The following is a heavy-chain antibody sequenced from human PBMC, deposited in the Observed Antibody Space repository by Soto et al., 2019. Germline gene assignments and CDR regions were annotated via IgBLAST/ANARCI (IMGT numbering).Heavy chain of an antibody. CDR1: GGSISSYY. D-gene: IGHD3-10*01. J-gene: IGHJ4*02. Sequence: QVQLQESGPGLVKPSETLSLTCTVSGGSISSYYWSWIRQPPGKGLEWIGYIYYSGSTNYNPSLKSRVTISVDTSKNQFSLKLSSVTAADTAVYYCARGHYGSGRLWGQGTLVTVSS. CDR2: IYYSGST. CDR3: ARGHYGSGRL. V-gene: IGHV4-59*12.